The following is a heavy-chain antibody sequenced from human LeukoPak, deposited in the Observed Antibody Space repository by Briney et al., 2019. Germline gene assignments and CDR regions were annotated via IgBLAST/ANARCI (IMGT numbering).Heavy chain of an antibody. CDR2: IYYSGST. Sequence: SVTLSLTCTVSGGSISSYYWSWIRQPPGKGLELIGYIYYSGSTNYNPSLKSRVTISVDTSKNQFSLKLSSVTAADTAVYYCARGHCCSASCLFDYWGQGTLVTVSS. CDR1: GGSISSYY. J-gene: IGHJ4*02. D-gene: IGHD2-2*01. CDR3: ARGHCCSASCLFDY. V-gene: IGHV4-59*01.